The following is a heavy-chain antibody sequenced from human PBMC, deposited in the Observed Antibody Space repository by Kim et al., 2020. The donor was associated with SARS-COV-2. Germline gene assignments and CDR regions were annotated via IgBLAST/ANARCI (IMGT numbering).Heavy chain of an antibody. CDR2: IYYSGST. CDR3: ARAWFGENDFDY. V-gene: IGHV4-39*01. CDR1: GGSISSSSYY. Sequence: SETLSLTCTVSGGSISSSSYYWGWIRQPPGKGLEWSGSIYYSGSTYYNPALKSRVTIAADTSKHQFSLKLSSVTAADTAVYYWARAWFGENDFDYWGQGT. J-gene: IGHJ4*02. D-gene: IGHD3-10*01.